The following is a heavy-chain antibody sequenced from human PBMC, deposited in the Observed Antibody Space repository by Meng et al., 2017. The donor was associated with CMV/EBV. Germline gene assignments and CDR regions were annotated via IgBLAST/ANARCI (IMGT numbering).Heavy chain of an antibody. J-gene: IGHJ4*02. V-gene: IGHV3-11*06. CDR3: ARGGSFRNRYYFDY. CDR2: ISSSSSYT. D-gene: IGHD3-16*02. CDR1: GFTFSDYY. Sequence: SGFTFSDYYMSWIRQAPGKGLEWVSYISSSSSYTNYADSVKGRFTISRDNAKNSLYLQMNSLRAEDTAVYYCARGGSFRNRYYFDYWGQGTLDTVSS.